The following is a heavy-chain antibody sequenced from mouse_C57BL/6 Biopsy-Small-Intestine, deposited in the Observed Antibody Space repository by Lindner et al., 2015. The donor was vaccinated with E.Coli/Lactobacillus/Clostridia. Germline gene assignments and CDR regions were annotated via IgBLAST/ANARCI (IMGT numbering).Heavy chain of an antibody. Sequence: VQLQESGAELVKPGASVKLSCTASGFNIKDYYMHWVKQRTEQGLEWIGRIDPEDGETKYAPKFQGKATITADTSSSTAYMELHSLTSEDSAVYFCARDYYGSSSFAYWGQGTLVTVSA. J-gene: IGHJ3*01. D-gene: IGHD1-1*01. V-gene: IGHV14-2*01. CDR3: ARDYYGSSSFAY. CDR1: GFNIKDYY. CDR2: IDPEDGET.